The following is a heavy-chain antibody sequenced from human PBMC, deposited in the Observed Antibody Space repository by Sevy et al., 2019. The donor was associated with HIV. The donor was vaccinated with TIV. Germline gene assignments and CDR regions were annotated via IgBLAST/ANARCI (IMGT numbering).Heavy chain of an antibody. J-gene: IGHJ3*02. V-gene: IGHV4-59*08. Sequence: SETLSLTCTVSGGSINSDHWNWIRQPPGKGLEWIGYVYYTGGTNYNPSLKNRVTISVDRTKNHFSLKRTSVTAADTAVYYCARRNDFDIWGQGTMVTVSS. CDR1: GGSINSDH. CDR3: ARRNDFDI. CDR2: VYYTGGT.